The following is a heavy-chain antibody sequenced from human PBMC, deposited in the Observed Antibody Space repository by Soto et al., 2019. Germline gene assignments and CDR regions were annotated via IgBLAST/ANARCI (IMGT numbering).Heavy chain of an antibody. Sequence: GGSLRLSCASSGFTFSTYTMNWVRQAPGKGLEWVSSINGRSNYKYYTDSVKGRFTISRDNAKNSLYLQMNRLRADDPAVYYCAREDVIVGPTSAFDYWGLGTLVTVST. CDR1: GFTFSTYT. CDR2: INGRSNYK. CDR3: AREDVIVGPTSAFDY. J-gene: IGHJ4*02. V-gene: IGHV3-21*01. D-gene: IGHD1-26*01.